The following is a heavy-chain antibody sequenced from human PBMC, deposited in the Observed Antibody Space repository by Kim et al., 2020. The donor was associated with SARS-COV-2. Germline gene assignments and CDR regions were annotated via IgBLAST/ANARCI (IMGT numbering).Heavy chain of an antibody. CDR3: AKRYDFGDYYVFGS. V-gene: IGHV3-23*01. Sequence: GGSLRLSCAASGFIFSRYAMSWVRQAPGKGLEWVSAISGSGLTTYYADSVKGRFTVSRDNSKNTLSLQTNSLRAEDTAVYYCAKRYDFGDYYVFGSWGQGTLVTVSS. CDR1: GFIFSRYA. D-gene: IGHD4-17*01. CDR2: ISGSGLTT. J-gene: IGHJ5*01.